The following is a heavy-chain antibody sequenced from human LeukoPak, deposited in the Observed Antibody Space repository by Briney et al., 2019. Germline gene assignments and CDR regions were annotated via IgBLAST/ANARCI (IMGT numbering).Heavy chain of an antibody. CDR3: AKGSRPGSSGYPNLDH. D-gene: IGHD3-22*01. Sequence: PGGSLRLSCAASGFTVSNNYMNWVRRAPGKGLEWVSLIYSGSTTNYADSVKGRFTISRDNSKNTLYLQMNSLRVDDTAVYYCAKGSRPGSSGYPNLDHWGQGTLVTVSS. V-gene: IGHV3-53*01. J-gene: IGHJ4*02. CDR2: IYSGSTT. CDR1: GFTVSNNY.